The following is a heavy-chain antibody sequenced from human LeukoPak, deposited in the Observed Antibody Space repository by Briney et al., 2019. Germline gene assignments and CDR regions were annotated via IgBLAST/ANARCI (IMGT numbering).Heavy chain of an antibody. V-gene: IGHV4-4*09. CDR3: ASQAKGSLYAFDI. CDR1: GGSTSSYY. J-gene: IGHJ3*02. Sequence: SETLSLTCTVSGGSTSSYYWSWIRQPPGKGLEWIGYIYNSGSTHNNPSLKSRVTISADTSKNQFSLKLRSATAADTAVYYCASQAKGSLYAFDIWGQGTMVTVSS. D-gene: IGHD3-10*01. CDR2: IYNSGST.